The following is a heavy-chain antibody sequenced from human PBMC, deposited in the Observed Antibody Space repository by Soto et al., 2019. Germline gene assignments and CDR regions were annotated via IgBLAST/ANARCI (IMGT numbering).Heavy chain of an antibody. V-gene: IGHV3-21*01. CDR2: ISSSSSYI. D-gene: IGHD2-2*01. CDR1: GFTFSSYS. J-gene: IGHJ6*02. CDR3: ASYCSSTSCYPPPYYGMDV. Sequence: GSLRLSCAASGFTFSSYSMNWVRQAPGKGLEWVSSISSSSSYIYYADSVKGRFTISRDNAKNSLYLQMNSLRAEDTAVYYCASYCSSTSCYPPPYYGMDVWGQGTTVTVSS.